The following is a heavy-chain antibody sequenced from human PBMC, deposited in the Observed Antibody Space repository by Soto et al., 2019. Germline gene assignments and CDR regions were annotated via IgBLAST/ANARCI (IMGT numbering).Heavy chain of an antibody. D-gene: IGHD3-22*01. CDR1: GFTFSSYW. CDR3: ARDGVQNYYDSSGYAIDY. J-gene: IGHJ4*02. Sequence: GGSRRLSCAASGFTFSSYWMSWVRQAPGKGLEWVANIKQDGSEKYYVDSVKGRFTISRDNAKNSLYLQMNSLRAEDTAVYYCARDGVQNYYDSSGYAIDYWGQGTLVTVSS. CDR2: IKQDGSEK. V-gene: IGHV3-7*05.